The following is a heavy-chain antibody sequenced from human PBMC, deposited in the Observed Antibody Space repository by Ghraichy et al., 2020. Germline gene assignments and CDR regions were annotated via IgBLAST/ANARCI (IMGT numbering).Heavy chain of an antibody. V-gene: IGHV2-5*01. D-gene: IGHD3-16*01. CDR3: ARNLDQVWGYGY. CDR2: IYWNDDK. J-gene: IGHJ4*01. CDR1: GFSLSTIGVG. Sequence: SGPTLVKPTQTLTLTCTFSGFSLSTIGVGVGWIRQPPGKALDWLALIYWNDDKRYSPSLKSRLTISKDTSKNQVVLTMTNMDPVDTGTYYCARNLDQVWGYGYWGLGTLGTVSS.